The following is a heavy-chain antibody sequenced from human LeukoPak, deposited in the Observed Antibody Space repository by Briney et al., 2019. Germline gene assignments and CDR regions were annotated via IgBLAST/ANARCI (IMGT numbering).Heavy chain of an antibody. D-gene: IGHD6-19*01. Sequence: PSETLSLTCTVSGGSISSSSYYWGWIRQPPGKGLEWIGSIYYSGSTYYNPSLKSRVTMSVDTSKNQFSLKLSSVTAADTAVYYCARQSIAVAGLFDYWGQGTLVTVSS. CDR2: IYYSGST. CDR3: ARQSIAVAGLFDY. J-gene: IGHJ4*02. CDR1: GGSISSSSYY. V-gene: IGHV4-39*01.